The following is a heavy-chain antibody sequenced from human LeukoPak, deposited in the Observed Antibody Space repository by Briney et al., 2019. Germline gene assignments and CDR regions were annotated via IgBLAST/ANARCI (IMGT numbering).Heavy chain of an antibody. CDR2: IYPGDSDT. CDR1: GYSFPTHW. CDR3: ARYPVGDYLSHFVY. D-gene: IGHD4-17*01. V-gene: IGHV5-51*01. J-gene: IGHJ4*02. Sequence: GESLKISCKGSGYSFPTHWIAWVRQMPGKGLEWMGMIYPGDSDTRNSPSFQGQVTISADKSISTAYLQWSSLKASDTAVYYCARYPVGDYLSHFVYWGQGTLVTVSS.